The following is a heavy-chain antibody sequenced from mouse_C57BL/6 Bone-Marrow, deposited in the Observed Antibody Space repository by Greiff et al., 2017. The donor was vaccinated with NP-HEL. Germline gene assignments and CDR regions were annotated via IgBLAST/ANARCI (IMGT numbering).Heavy chain of an antibody. Sequence: QVQLKESGAELAKPGASVKLSCKASGYTFTSYWMHWVKQRPGQGLEWIGYINPSSGYTKYNQKFKDKATLTADKSSSTAYMQLSSLTYEDSAVYYCARRDITTVVDWYFDGWGTGTTVTVSS. V-gene: IGHV1-7*01. CDR1: GYTFTSYW. CDR2: INPSSGYT. D-gene: IGHD1-1*01. CDR3: ARRDITTVVDWYFDG. J-gene: IGHJ1*03.